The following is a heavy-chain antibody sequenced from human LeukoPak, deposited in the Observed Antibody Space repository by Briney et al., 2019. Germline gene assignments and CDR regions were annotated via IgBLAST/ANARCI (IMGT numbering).Heavy chain of an antibody. CDR2: ISYDGSNK. V-gene: IGHV3-30*04. CDR3: AQVVAATPIIDY. J-gene: IGHJ4*02. Sequence: GGSLRLSCAASGFTFSSYAMHWVRQAPGKGLEWVAVISYDGSNKYYADSVKGRFTISRDNSKNTLYLQMNSLRAEDTAVYYCAQVVAATPIIDYWGQGTLVTVSS. CDR1: GFTFSSYA. D-gene: IGHD2-15*01.